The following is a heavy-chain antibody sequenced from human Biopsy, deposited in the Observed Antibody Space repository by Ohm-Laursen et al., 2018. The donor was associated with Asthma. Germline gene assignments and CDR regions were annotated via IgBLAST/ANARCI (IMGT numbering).Heavy chain of an antibody. Sequence: SQTLSLTCTVSGVSIRSYYWTWIRQPPGKGLEWIGNIHYSGSTCSNPSLKSRVTISVDTSKKQISLRLSSVIAADTAVYYCAGFCSGGNCPGHWGQGTLVTVSS. J-gene: IGHJ4*02. D-gene: IGHD2-15*01. CDR3: AGFCSGGNCPGH. CDR1: GVSIRSYY. V-gene: IGHV4-59*01. CDR2: IHYSGST.